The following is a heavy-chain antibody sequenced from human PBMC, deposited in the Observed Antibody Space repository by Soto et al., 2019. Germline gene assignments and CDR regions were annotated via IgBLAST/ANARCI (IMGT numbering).Heavy chain of an antibody. CDR3: ARPVSAPYYYYGMDV. CDR1: GGSISSYY. D-gene: IGHD3-10*01. CDR2: IYYSGST. J-gene: IGHJ6*02. Sequence: SETLSLTCTVSGGSISSYYWSWIRQPPGKGLEWIGYIYYSGSTYYNPSLKSRVTISVDTSKNQFSLKLSSVTAADTAVYYCARPVSAPYYYYGMDVWGQGTTVTVSS. V-gene: IGHV4-59*04.